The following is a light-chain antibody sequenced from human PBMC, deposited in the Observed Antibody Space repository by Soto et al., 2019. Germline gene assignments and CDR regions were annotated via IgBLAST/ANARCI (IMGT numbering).Light chain of an antibody. V-gene: IGKV1-12*01. Sequence: DIQMTQSPSSVSASVGYRVTITCRATQDIRSWLTWYQQKPGKAPKSLIYAASSLESGVPTRFSGSGSGTDFSLTISSLQPEDFATYYCQQTDSAPYTFGQGTKVDIK. J-gene: IGKJ2*01. CDR3: QQTDSAPYT. CDR2: AAS. CDR1: QDIRSW.